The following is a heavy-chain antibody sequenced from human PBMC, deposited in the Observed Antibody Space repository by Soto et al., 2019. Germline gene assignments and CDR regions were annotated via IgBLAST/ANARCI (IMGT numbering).Heavy chain of an antibody. Sequence: PGESLKISCKGSGYSFTSYWIGWVRQMPGKGLEWMGIIYPGDSDTRYSPSFQGQVTISADKSISTAYLQWSSLKASDTAMHYCARQRTDMRFGEPTAGYYGMDVWGQGTTVTASS. CDR3: ARQRTDMRFGEPTAGYYGMDV. D-gene: IGHD3-10*01. CDR1: GYSFTSYW. J-gene: IGHJ6*02. V-gene: IGHV5-51*01. CDR2: IYPGDSDT.